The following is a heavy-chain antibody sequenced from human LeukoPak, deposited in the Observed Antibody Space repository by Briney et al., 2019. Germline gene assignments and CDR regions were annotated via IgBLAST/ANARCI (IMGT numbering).Heavy chain of an antibody. CDR2: ISSSSSTI. J-gene: IGHJ4*02. CDR3: ARDHCDGDDYHCGGDDYFDY. CDR1: GFTFSSYS. V-gene: IGHV3-48*01. D-gene: IGHD2-21*02. Sequence: GGSLRLSCAASGFTFSSYSMNWVRQAPGKGLEWVSYISSSSSTIYYADSVKGRFTISRDNAKNSLYLQMNSLRAEDTAVYYCARDHCDGDDYHCGGDDYFDYWGQGILVTVS.